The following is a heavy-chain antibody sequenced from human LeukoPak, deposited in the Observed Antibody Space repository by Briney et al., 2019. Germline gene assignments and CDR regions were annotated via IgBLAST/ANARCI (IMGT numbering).Heavy chain of an antibody. J-gene: IGHJ4*02. CDR2: IYSGGST. D-gene: IGHD7-27*01. Sequence: TGGSLRLSCAASGFTVSTNYMSWVRQAPGKGLEWISVIYSGGSTYYADSVKGRFSLSRDNSKNTLYLQMNSLRAEDTAVYYCLGTTDYWGQGTLVTVSS. V-gene: IGHV3-53*01. CDR3: LGTTDY. CDR1: GFTVSTNY.